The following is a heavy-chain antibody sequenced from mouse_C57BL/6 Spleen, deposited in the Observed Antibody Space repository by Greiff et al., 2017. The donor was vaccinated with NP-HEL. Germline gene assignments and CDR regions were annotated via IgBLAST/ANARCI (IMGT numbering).Heavy chain of an antibody. D-gene: IGHD2-2*01. Sequence: EVKLVESGGGLVKPGGSLKLSCAASGFTFSDYGMHWVRQAPEKGLEWVAYISSGSSTIYYADTVKGRFTISRDNAKNTLFLQMTSLRSEDTAMHYCATMATTGLDWGQRTLVTVSA. J-gene: IGHJ3*01. V-gene: IGHV5-17*01. CDR1: GFTFSDYG. CDR2: ISSGSSTI. CDR3: ATMATTGLD.